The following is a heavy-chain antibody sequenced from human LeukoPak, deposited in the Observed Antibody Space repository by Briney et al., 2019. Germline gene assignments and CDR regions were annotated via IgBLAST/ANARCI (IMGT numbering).Heavy chain of an antibody. D-gene: IGHD1-26*01. Sequence: PGGSLRLSCAASGYTFSSYGMHWVRQAPGKGLERVAVIWYDGSNKYYADSVKGRFTISRDNSKNTLYLQMNSLRAEDTAVYYCARPLGGSYLWDYWGQGTLVTVSS. CDR2: IWYDGSNK. CDR3: ARPLGGSYLWDY. V-gene: IGHV3-33*01. J-gene: IGHJ4*02. CDR1: GYTFSSYG.